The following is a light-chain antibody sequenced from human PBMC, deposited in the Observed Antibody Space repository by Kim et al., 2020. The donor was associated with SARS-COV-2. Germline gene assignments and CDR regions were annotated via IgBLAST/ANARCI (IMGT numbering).Light chain of an antibody. CDR2: GKN. CDR3: NSRDNSGNHLL. V-gene: IGLV3-19*01. Sequence: SELTQDPAVSVALGQTVRITCQGDSLRSYYTSWYQQKAGQAPVLVIYGKNNRPSGIPDRFSGSRSGNTASLTITGAQAEDEADYYCNSRDNSGNHLLFGGGTQLTVL. J-gene: IGLJ2*01. CDR1: SLRSYY.